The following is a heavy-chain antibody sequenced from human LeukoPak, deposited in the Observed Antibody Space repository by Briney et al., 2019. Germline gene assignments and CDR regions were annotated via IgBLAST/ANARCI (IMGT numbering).Heavy chain of an antibody. V-gene: IGHV4-59*11. CDR2: VSYSGFT. D-gene: IGHD3-16*01. CDR3: ARATGGLTLFDY. CDR1: RGSLSSHS. Sequence: PSETLSLTCTVSRGSLSSHSWSWIRQPPGKGLDWIGSVSYSGFTKYNPSLESRVSMSADTSKDQFSLRLSSVTAADTAFYYCARATGGLTLFDYWGQGTPVTVSS. J-gene: IGHJ4*02.